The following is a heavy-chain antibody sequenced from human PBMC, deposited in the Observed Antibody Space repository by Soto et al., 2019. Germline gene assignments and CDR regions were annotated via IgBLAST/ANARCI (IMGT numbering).Heavy chain of an antibody. V-gene: IGHV1-46*01. J-gene: IGHJ4*02. CDR1: GYTFTSYY. CDR3: ARDLAAADSDY. D-gene: IGHD6-13*01. CDR2: INPSGGST. Sequence: QVQLVQSGAEVKKPGASVKVSCKASGYTFTSYYMHWVRQAPGQGLEWMGIINPSGGSTSYAQKFQGRVTMTRDTSASTVYMELSSLRSEDTAVYYCARDLAAADSDYWGQGTLVTVSS.